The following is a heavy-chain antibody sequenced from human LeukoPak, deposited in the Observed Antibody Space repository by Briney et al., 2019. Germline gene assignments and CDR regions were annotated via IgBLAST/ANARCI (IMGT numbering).Heavy chain of an antibody. CDR2: IRQEGIKK. J-gene: IGHJ4*02. Sequence: GGPLRLSCAASGFIFSNYWMSWLRQAPGKGLEWVANIRQEGIKKNYVDSVEGRFTISRDNAQNSVYLQMTSLRAEDTAVYYCATDTGHGYFESWGQGTLVTVSS. CDR1: GFIFSNYW. CDR3: ATDTGHGYFES. V-gene: IGHV3-7*01. D-gene: IGHD4-17*01.